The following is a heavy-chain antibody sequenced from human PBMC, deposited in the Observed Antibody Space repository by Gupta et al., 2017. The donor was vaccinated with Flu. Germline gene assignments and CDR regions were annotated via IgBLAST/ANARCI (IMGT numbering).Heavy chain of an antibody. V-gene: IGHV3-23*01. J-gene: IGHJ1*01. Sequence: RQAPGKGLEWVSAISGSGDRTYFADSVRGRFSIFRDNSRNTLWLHMNRLRAEDAAIYYCSMRPEGSSGWYLQHWGQGTLVPVSS. CDR2: ISGSGDRT. D-gene: IGHD6-19*01. CDR3: SMRPEGSSGWYLQH.